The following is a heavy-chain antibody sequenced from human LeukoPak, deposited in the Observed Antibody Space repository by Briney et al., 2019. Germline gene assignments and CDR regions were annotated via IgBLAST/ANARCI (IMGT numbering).Heavy chain of an antibody. Sequence: SVKVSCKASGGTFSSYAISWVRQAPGQGLEWMGGIIPIFGTANYAQKFQGRVTITADESTSTVYMELSSLRSEDTAVYYCARDSLYSSSWYGYYYYYMDVWGKGTTVTVSS. D-gene: IGHD6-13*01. CDR2: IIPIFGTA. V-gene: IGHV1-69*13. J-gene: IGHJ6*03. CDR1: GGTFSSYA. CDR3: ARDSLYSSSWYGYYYYYMDV.